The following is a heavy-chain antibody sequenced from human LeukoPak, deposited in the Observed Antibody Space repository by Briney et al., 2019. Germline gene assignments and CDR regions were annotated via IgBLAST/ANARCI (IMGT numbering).Heavy chain of an antibody. CDR3: ATSSQYYDILTGYSPDAFDI. CDR2: ISSSGSTI. CDR1: GFTFSDYY. D-gene: IGHD3-9*01. J-gene: IGHJ3*02. V-gene: IGHV3-11*01. Sequence: PGGSLRLSCAASGFTFSDYYMSWIRQAPGKGLEWVSYISSSGSTIYYADSEKGRFTISRDNAKNSLYLQMNSLRAEDTAVYYCATSSQYYDILTGYSPDAFDIWGQGTMVTVSS.